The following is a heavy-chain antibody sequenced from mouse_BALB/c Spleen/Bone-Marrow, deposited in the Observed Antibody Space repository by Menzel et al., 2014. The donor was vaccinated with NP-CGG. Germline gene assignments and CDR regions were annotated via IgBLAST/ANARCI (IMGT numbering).Heavy chain of an antibody. J-gene: IGHJ4*01. CDR1: GYAFSSYW. CDR2: IYPGDGDT. CDR3: ARWYRDPHFAMDY. D-gene: IGHD2-14*01. V-gene: IGHV1-80*01. Sequence: QVQLQQPGAALVRPGSSVKISCKASGYAFSSYWMNWVKQRPGQGLEWIGQIYPGDGDTNYNGNFKDKATLTVDRSSSTAFMQLSSLTSEDSAVYFCARWYRDPHFAMDYWGPGTSVTVSS.